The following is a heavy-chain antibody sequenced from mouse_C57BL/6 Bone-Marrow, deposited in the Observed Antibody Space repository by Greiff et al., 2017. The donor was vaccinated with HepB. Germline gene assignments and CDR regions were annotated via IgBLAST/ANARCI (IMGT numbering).Heavy chain of an antibody. V-gene: IGHV3-6*01. CDR1: GYSITSGYY. CDR2: ISYDGSN. CDR3: ARAPYSLTPY. D-gene: IGHD1-1*01. Sequence: EVHLVESGPGLVKPSQSLSLTCSVTGYSITSGYYWNWIRQFPGNKLEWMGYISYDGSNNYNPSLKNRISIPRDTSKNQFFLKLNSVTTEDPATYYCARAPYSLTPYWGQGTLVTVSA. J-gene: IGHJ3*01.